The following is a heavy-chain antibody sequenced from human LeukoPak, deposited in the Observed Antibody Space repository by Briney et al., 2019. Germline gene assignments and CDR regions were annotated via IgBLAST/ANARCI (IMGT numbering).Heavy chain of an antibody. V-gene: IGHV1-69*05. CDR1: GGTFSSYA. J-gene: IGHJ5*02. CDR3: ATYTDVYNWFDP. CDR2: IIPIFGTA. Sequence: SVKVSCKASGGTFSSYAISWVRQAPGQGLEWMGGIIPIFGTADYAQKFQGRVTITTDESTSTAYMELSSLRSEDTAVYYCATYTDVYNWFDPWGQGALVTVYS. D-gene: IGHD3-16*01.